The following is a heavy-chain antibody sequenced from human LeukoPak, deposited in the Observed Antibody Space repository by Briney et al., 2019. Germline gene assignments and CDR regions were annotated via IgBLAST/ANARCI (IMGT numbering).Heavy chain of an antibody. D-gene: IGHD3-22*01. CDR1: GFTFSSYS. CDR3: ASGAEYYYDSSGYFPFDH. J-gene: IGHJ4*02. CDR2: ITSGGHI. V-gene: IGHV3-21*01. Sequence: GGSLRLSCAASGFTFSSYSMNWVRQAPGKGLEWVSSITSGGHIYYPDSLKGRFTISRDNAKNSLYLQMNSLRAEDTAIYYCASGAEYYYDSSGYFPFDHWGQGTLVTVSS.